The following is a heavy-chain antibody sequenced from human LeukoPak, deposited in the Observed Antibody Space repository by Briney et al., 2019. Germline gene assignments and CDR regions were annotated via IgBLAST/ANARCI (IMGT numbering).Heavy chain of an antibody. CDR1: GGSISSYY. CDR2: IYTSGST. D-gene: IGHD6-19*01. V-gene: IGHV4-4*07. CDR3: ARDRQYSSGSNWFDP. Sequence: SGTLSLTCTVSGGSISSYYWSWIRQPAGKGLEWIGRIYTSGSTNYNPSLKSRVTMSVDTSKNQFSLKLSSVTAADTAVYYCARDRQYSSGSNWFDPWGQGTLVTVSS. J-gene: IGHJ5*02.